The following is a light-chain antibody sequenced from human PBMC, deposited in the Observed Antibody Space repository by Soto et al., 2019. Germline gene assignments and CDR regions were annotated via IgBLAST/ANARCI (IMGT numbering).Light chain of an antibody. V-gene: IGKV3-20*01. CDR1: QTVRSNY. Sequence: EIVLTQSPGTLSLSPGERATLSCRASQTVRSNYLTWYQQKPGQAPRLLIYGASSRATGIPDRFSGSGSGTDLTLTISRLELEDFAVYYCQQYGSSPWTFGQGTKVEIK. J-gene: IGKJ1*01. CDR2: GAS. CDR3: QQYGSSPWT.